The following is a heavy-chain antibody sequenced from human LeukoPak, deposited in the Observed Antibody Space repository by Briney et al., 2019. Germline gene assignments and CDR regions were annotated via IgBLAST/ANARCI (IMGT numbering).Heavy chain of an antibody. CDR1: GFTFSSSA. CDR2: ISSSGDST. Sequence: TGGSLRLSCAASGFTFSSSAMSWVRQAPGKGLEWVSAISSSGDSTYYADSVKGRFTISRDSSKNTLYLQMNSLRAEDTAVYYCAKARPSDYWGQGTLVTVSS. J-gene: IGHJ4*02. V-gene: IGHV3-23*01. CDR3: AKARPSDY. D-gene: IGHD6-25*01.